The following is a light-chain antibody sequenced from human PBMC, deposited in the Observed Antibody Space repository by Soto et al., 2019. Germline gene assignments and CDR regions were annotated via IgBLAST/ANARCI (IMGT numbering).Light chain of an antibody. CDR1: SSDVGGYNY. CDR3: SSYAGSNNYV. CDR2: EVI. V-gene: IGLV2-8*01. Sequence: QSVLTQPPSASGSPGQSVTISCTGTSSDVGGYNYVSWYQQHPGKAPKLMIYEVIKRPSGVPDRFSGSKSGNTASLTVSGLQAEDEADYCCSSYAGSNNYVFGTGTKLTVL. J-gene: IGLJ1*01.